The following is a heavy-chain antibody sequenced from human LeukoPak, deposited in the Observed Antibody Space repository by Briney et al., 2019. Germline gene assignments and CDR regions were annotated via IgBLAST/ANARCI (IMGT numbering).Heavy chain of an antibody. Sequence: GGSLRLSCAASGFTFSSYAMHWVRQAPGKGRGWVAVISYDGSNKYYADSVKGRFTISRDNPKNTLYLQMNSLRAEDTAVYCCARDGNIVVVPAGVGSWFDPWGQGTLVTVSS. V-gene: IGHV3-30*01. CDR1: GFTFSSYA. D-gene: IGHD2-2*01. CDR3: ARDGNIVVVPAGVGSWFDP. CDR2: ISYDGSNK. J-gene: IGHJ5*02.